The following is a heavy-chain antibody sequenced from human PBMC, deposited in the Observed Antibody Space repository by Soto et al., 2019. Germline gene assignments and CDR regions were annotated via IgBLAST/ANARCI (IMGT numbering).Heavy chain of an antibody. J-gene: IGHJ3*02. CDR3: AKVFDGAVAGPPRGDAFDI. CDR1: GFTFSSYA. V-gene: IGHV3-23*01. D-gene: IGHD6-19*01. Sequence: GGSLRLSCAASGFTFSSYAMSWVRQAPGKGLEWVSGISGSGGSTYYADSVKGRFTISRDNSKNTLFLQMNSLRAEDTAVFYCAKVFDGAVAGPPRGDAFDIWGQGTMVTVSS. CDR2: ISGSGGST.